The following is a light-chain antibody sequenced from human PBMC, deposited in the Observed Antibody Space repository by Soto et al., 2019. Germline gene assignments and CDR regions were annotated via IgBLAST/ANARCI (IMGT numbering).Light chain of an antibody. CDR3: MQALQTLLT. CDR1: QSLLHSNGYNY. V-gene: IGKV2-28*01. Sequence: DIVMTQSPLSLPVTPGEPASISCRSSQSLLHSNGYNYLDWYLQKQGQSPQLLIYLGSNRASGVPDRFSCSGSGTDFTLKISRVEAEDVGVYYCMQALQTLLTFGGGTKVEIK. J-gene: IGKJ4*01. CDR2: LGS.